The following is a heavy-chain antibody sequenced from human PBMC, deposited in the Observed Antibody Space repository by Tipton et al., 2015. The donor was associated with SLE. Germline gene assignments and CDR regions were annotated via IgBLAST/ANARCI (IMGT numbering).Heavy chain of an antibody. Sequence: TLSLTCVVSGFIFSDHYMDWVRQAPGKGLEWVGRTRNKANSYTTEYAASVKGRFTISRDDSKNSLYLQMDSLKMEDTAVYYCARVESGYDDYWGQGTLVTVSS. CDR2: TRNKANSYTT. J-gene: IGHJ4*02. CDR1: GFIFSDHY. CDR3: ARVESGYDDY. D-gene: IGHD5-12*01. V-gene: IGHV3-72*01.